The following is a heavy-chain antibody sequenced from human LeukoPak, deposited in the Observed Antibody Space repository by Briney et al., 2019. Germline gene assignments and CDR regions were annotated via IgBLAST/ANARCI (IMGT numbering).Heavy chain of an antibody. CDR3: VRDLQRHYLGVAVAGRRRWFDP. D-gene: IGHD6-13*01. CDR2: INSDGSST. V-gene: IGHV3-74*01. Sequence: GGSLRPSCAASGFTFSNYWMHWVRPAPGKGLVWVSRINSDGSSTNYADSVKGRFTISRDNAKNTLYLQMNSLRAEDTAIYYCVRDLQRHYLGVAVAGRRRWFDPWGQGTLVTVSS. CDR1: GFTFSNYW. J-gene: IGHJ5*02.